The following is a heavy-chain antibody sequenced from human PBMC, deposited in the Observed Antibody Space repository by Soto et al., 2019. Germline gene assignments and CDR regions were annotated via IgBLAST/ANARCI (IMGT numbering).Heavy chain of an antibody. CDR1: GYTFTSYG. Sequence: QVQLVQSGAEVKNSGASVKVSCKASGYTFTSYGFSWVRQAPGQGLEWMGWISASNGNTNYAQKFQDRVTMTGDTSFDTAYMELSRLRSDDTAVYYCARPLLTGDTFDYWGQGTLVIVSS. D-gene: IGHD7-27*01. CDR2: ISASNGNT. J-gene: IGHJ4*02. V-gene: IGHV1-18*01. CDR3: ARPLLTGDTFDY.